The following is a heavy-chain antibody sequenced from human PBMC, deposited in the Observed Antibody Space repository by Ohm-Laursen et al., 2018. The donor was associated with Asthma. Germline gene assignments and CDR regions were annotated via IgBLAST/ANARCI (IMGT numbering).Heavy chain of an antibody. D-gene: IGHD4-17*01. Sequence: GASVKVSCKASGYTFTSYAMHWVRQAPGQGLEWMGWISAYNGNTNYAQKLQGRVTMTTDTSTSTAYMELRSLRSDDTAVYYCARDRAYTVTAYYYYYGMDVWGQGTTVTVSS. V-gene: IGHV1-18*01. J-gene: IGHJ6*02. CDR1: GYTFTSYA. CDR2: ISAYNGNT. CDR3: ARDRAYTVTAYYYYYGMDV.